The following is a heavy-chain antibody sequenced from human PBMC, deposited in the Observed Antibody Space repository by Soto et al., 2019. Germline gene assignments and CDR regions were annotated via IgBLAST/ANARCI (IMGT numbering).Heavy chain of an antibody. D-gene: IGHD6-6*01. CDR1: GFTFSSYA. J-gene: IGHJ5*02. Sequence: GGSLRLSCAASGFTFSSYAMSWVRQAPGKGLEWVSAISGSGGSTYYADSVKGRFTISRDNSKNTLYLQMNSLRAEDTAVYYCAKGGSSSSRGARNWFDPWGQGTLVTVSS. CDR2: ISGSGGST. V-gene: IGHV3-23*01. CDR3: AKGGSSSSRGARNWFDP.